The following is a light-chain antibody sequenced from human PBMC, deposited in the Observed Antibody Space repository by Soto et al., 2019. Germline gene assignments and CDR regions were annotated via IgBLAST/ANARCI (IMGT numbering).Light chain of an antibody. CDR3: QSYDSSLSGSSV. Sequence: QSVLTQPPSVSGAPGQRVTISCTGSSSNIGAGYDVHWYQQLPGTAPKLLIYGNSNRPSGVPDRFSGSKSGTSASLAITGLQAEDEADYYCQSYDSSLSGSSVFGTGIKLTVL. V-gene: IGLV1-40*01. CDR1: SSNIGAGYD. J-gene: IGLJ1*01. CDR2: GNS.